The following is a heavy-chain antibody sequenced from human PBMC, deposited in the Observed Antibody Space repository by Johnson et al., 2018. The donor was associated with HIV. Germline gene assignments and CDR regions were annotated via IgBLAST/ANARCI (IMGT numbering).Heavy chain of an antibody. CDR1: GFTVSSYG. Sequence: QVQLVESGGGLVQPGGSLRLSCAASGFTVSSYGMHWVRQAPGKGLEWVAVISYDGSNKYYADSVKGRFTISRDNSKNTLYLQMNSLRAEDTAVYYCAKFVGAGSYDAFDIWGQGTMVTVSS. CDR2: ISYDGSNK. D-gene: IGHD1-26*01. J-gene: IGHJ3*02. CDR3: AKFVGAGSYDAFDI. V-gene: IGHV3-30*18.